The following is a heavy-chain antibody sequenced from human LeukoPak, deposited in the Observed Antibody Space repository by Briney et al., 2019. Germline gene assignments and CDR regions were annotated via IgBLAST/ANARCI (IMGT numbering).Heavy chain of an antibody. J-gene: IGHJ5*02. CDR3: ARLTGYSAESWFDP. CDR2: IYYSGST. CDR1: GGSINSYY. Sequence: SETLSLTCTVSGGSINSYYWSWMRQPPGKGLEWIGYIYYSGSTNYNPSLKSRVTISVHTSKNQFSLKLSSVTAADTAVYYCARLTGYSAESWFDPWGQGTLVTVSP. D-gene: IGHD3-9*01. V-gene: IGHV4-59*01.